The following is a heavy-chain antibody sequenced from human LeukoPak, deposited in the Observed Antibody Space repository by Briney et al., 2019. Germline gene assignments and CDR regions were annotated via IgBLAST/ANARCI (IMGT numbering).Heavy chain of an antibody. V-gene: IGHV1-8*03. CDR1: GYTFTSDD. CDR3: ARVHRRCSSTSCYRAAWFDP. Sequence: GASVKVSCKASGYTFTSDDINWVRQATGQGLEWMGWMNPHSGNTGYAQKFQGRVTIPRNTSISTAYMEVSSLRSEDTAVYYCARVHRRCSSTSCYRAAWFDPWGQGTLVTVSS. J-gene: IGHJ5*02. CDR2: MNPHSGNT. D-gene: IGHD2-2*01.